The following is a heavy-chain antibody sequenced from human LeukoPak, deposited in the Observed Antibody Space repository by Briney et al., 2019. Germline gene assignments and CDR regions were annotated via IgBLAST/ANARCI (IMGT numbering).Heavy chain of an antibody. J-gene: IGHJ4*02. CDR1: GGSFSGYY. V-gene: IGHV4-34*01. CDR3: ARGINGGNSDGVY. Sequence: SETLSLTCAVYGGSFSGYYWSWIRQPPGKGLEWIGEINHSGSTNYNPSLKSRVAISVDTSKNQFSLKLSSVTAADTAVYYCARGINGGNSDGVYWGQGTLVTVSS. CDR2: INHSGST. D-gene: IGHD4-23*01.